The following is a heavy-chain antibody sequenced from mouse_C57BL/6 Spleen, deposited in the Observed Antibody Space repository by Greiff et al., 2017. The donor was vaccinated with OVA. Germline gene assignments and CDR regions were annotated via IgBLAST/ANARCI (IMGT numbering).Heavy chain of an antibody. D-gene: IGHD2-3*01. J-gene: IGHJ4*01. V-gene: IGHV5-4*01. Sequence: EVKLMESGGGLVKPGGSLKLSCAASGFTFSSYAMSWVRQTPEKRLEWVATISDGGSYTYYPDNVKCRFTISRDNAKNNLYLQMSHLKSEDTAMYYCARDGWYAMDYWGQGTSVTVSS. CDR1: GFTFSSYA. CDR2: ISDGGSYT. CDR3: ARDGWYAMDY.